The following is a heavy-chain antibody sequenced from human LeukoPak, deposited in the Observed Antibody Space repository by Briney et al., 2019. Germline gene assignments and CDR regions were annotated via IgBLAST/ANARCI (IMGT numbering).Heavy chain of an antibody. CDR1: VGSISGYY. Sequence: SETLSLTCTGSVGSISGYYWSWIRQPPGKGLEGIGYIYSSGSTTYNSSLKSRVTISVDTSKNQFSLKLRSVTAADTAVYYCARRAVAESYFDYWGQGPLVTVSS. CDR3: ARRAVAESYFDY. D-gene: IGHD6-19*01. J-gene: IGHJ4*02. CDR2: IYSSGST. V-gene: IGHV4-4*09.